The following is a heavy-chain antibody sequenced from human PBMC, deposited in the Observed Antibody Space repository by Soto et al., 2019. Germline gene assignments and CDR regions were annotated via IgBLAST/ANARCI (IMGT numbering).Heavy chain of an antibody. CDR3: ASTRGYGSSTSCRALPRYYYYYGMDV. J-gene: IGHJ6*02. V-gene: IGHV1-69*01. D-gene: IGHD2-2*01. CDR1: GGTFSSYA. CDR2: IIPIFGTA. Sequence: QVQLVQSGAEVKKPGSSVKVSCKASGGTFSSYAISWVRQAPGQGLEWMGGIIPIFGTANYAQKFQGRVTITADESTSTAYKELSRLRSEDTAVYYCASTRGYGSSTSCRALPRYYYYYGMDVWGQGTTVTVSS.